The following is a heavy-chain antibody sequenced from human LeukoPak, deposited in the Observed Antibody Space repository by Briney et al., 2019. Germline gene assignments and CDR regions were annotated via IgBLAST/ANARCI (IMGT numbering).Heavy chain of an antibody. J-gene: IGHJ6*02. CDR3: AREIYSSSSYGMDV. Sequence: GGSLRLSCAASGLTFSDYYMSWIRQAPGKGLEWVSYISSSGSTIYYADSVKGRFTISRDNAKNSLYLQMNSLRAEDTAVYYCAREIYSSSSYGMDVWGQGTTVTVSS. CDR1: GLTFSDYY. V-gene: IGHV3-11*04. CDR2: ISSSGSTI. D-gene: IGHD6-6*01.